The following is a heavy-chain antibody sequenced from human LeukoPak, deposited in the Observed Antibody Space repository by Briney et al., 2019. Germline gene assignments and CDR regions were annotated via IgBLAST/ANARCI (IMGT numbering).Heavy chain of an antibody. Sequence: GGSLRLSCAASGFTFDEYGMSWVRRAPGKGLEWVSSINWDGGSTAYADSVQGRFTISRDNAKNSLHLQMKSLIAEDTALYYCARDSFSGSSLDYWGQGTLVTVSS. CDR1: GFTFDEYG. CDR2: INWDGGST. V-gene: IGHV3-20*04. D-gene: IGHD1-26*01. CDR3: ARDSFSGSSLDY. J-gene: IGHJ4*02.